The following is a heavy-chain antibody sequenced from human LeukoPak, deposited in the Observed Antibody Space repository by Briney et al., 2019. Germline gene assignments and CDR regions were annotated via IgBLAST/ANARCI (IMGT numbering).Heavy chain of an antibody. CDR2: IWYDGSNK. Sequence: PGRSLRLSCAASGFTFSSYGMHWVRRAPGKGLEWVAVIWYDGSNKYYADSVKGRFTISRDNSKNTLYLQMNSLRAEDTAVYYCARELGAYDFDYWGQGTLVTVSS. CDR3: ARELGAYDFDY. D-gene: IGHD7-27*01. V-gene: IGHV3-33*01. J-gene: IGHJ4*02. CDR1: GFTFSSYG.